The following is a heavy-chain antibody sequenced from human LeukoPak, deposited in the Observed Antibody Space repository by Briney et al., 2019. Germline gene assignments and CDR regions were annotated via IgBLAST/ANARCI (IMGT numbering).Heavy chain of an antibody. V-gene: IGHV3-30*02. J-gene: IGHJ4*02. Sequence: GGSLRLSCAASGFTFSSYGMHWVRQAPGKGLEWVAFIRFDGSNKYYADSVKGRFTISRDNSKNTLYLRMNSLRAEDTAVYYCAKDRGYSTTWNLFDYWGQGTLVTVSS. CDR3: AKDRGYSTTWNLFDY. D-gene: IGHD6-13*01. CDR1: GFTFSSYG. CDR2: IRFDGSNK.